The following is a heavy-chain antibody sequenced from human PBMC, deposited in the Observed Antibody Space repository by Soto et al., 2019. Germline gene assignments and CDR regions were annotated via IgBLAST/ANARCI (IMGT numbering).Heavy chain of an antibody. CDR2: SRNKANSYST. D-gene: IGHD1-26*01. J-gene: IGHJ4*02. CDR1: GFTFSDHY. Sequence: EVQLVESGGGLVQPGGSLRLSCAASGFTFSDHYMDWVRQPPGKGLEWVGRSRNKANSYSTEYAASVKGRFTISRDESKNSLYLKINSLTTEDTAVYYCARFSGSYTRGLDYWGKGILVTVSS. CDR3: ARFSGSYTRGLDY. V-gene: IGHV3-72*01.